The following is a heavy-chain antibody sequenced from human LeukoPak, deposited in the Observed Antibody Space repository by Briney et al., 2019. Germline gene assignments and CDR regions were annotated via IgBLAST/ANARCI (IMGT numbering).Heavy chain of an antibody. J-gene: IGHJ4*02. CDR3: ARAPRPFDNSDYYFDY. D-gene: IGHD3-22*01. CDR2: IYSDSSA. V-gene: IGHV3-53*01. CDR1: RVTVNYNF. Sequence: GGSLRLSCAASRVTVNYNFMSWVRQAPGKGLEWVSVIYSDSSADYADSVKGRFTISRDDAQNTQYLQMNSLRAGDTAVYYCARAPRPFDNSDYYFDYWGQGSLVTVSS.